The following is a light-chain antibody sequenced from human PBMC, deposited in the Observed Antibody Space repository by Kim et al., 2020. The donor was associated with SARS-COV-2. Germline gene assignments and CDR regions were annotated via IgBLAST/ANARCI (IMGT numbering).Light chain of an antibody. CDR3: CSYAGSSTFGVI. CDR2: EVT. CDR1: SSDVGSY. Sequence: QSALTQPASVSGSPGQSITVSCTGTSSDVGSYVSWYQQHPGKAPKLIIYEVTKRPSGVSNRFSGSKSGNTASLTISGLQAEDEADYHCCSYAGSSTFGVIFGGGTQLTVL. J-gene: IGLJ2*01. V-gene: IGLV2-23*02.